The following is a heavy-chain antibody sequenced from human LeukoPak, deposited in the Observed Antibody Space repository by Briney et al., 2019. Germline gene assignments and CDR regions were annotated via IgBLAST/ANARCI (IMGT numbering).Heavy chain of an antibody. J-gene: IGHJ5*02. D-gene: IGHD3-22*01. V-gene: IGHV1-2*06. CDR3: ARDGYYYDSSGYYYDWFDP. CDR2: INPNSGGT. CDR1: GYTFTGYY. Sequence: ASVKVSCXASGYTFTGYYMHWVRQAPGQGLEWMGRINPNSGGTNYAQKFQGRVTMTRDTSISTAYMELSRLRSDDTAVYYCARDGYYYDSSGYYYDWFDPWGQGTLVTVSS.